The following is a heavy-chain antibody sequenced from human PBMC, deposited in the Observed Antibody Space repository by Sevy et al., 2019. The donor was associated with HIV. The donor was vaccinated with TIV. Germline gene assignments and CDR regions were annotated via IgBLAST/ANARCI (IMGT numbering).Heavy chain of an antibody. CDR2: ISWNSGSI. V-gene: IGHV3-9*01. Sequence: GGSLRLSCAASGFTFDDYAMHWVRQAPGKGLERVSGISWNSGSIGYADSVKGRFTISRDNAKNSLYLQMNSLRAEDTALYYCAKDIGANWGLLGAFDIWGQGTMVTVSS. CDR1: GFTFDDYA. J-gene: IGHJ3*02. D-gene: IGHD7-27*01. CDR3: AKDIGANWGLLGAFDI.